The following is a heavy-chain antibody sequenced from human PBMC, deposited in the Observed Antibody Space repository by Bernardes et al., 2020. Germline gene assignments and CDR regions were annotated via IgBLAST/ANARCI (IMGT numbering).Heavy chain of an antibody. J-gene: IGHJ6*02. CDR1: GFAFSSYD. CDR2: ITASGGST. D-gene: IGHD2-15*01. Sequence: GSLRLSCAASGFAFSSYDMSWVRQAPGKGLEWVSCITASGGSTYYADSVKGRFTISRDNSERTLFLQMNNLRADDTALYYCAKSSGGSCYNSLDVWGQGTKVIVSS. CDR3: AKSSGGSCYNSLDV. V-gene: IGHV3-23*01.